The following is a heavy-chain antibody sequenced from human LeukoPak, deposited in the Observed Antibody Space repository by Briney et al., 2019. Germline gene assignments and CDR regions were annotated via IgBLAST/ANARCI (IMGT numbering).Heavy chain of an antibody. CDR2: IYHSGST. Sequence: PSETLSLTCTVSGYSISSGYYWGWIRQPPGKGLEWIGSIYHSGSTYYNPSLKSRVTISVDTSKNQFSLKLSSVTAADTAVYYCARGEANYYDILTGYPFLYCMDVWGKGTTVTVSS. D-gene: IGHD3-9*01. V-gene: IGHV4-38-2*02. CDR3: ARGEANYYDILTGYPFLYCMDV. J-gene: IGHJ6*03. CDR1: GYSISSGYY.